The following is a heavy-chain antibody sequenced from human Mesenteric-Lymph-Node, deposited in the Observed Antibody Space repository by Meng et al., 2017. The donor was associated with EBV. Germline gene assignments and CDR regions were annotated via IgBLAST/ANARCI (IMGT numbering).Heavy chain of an antibody. V-gene: IGHV4-4*02. J-gene: IGHJ4*02. CDR1: SGSISSSHW. CDR3: GTMVARWGAENPNDY. Sequence: QVHLQESGPGLVKPSGTRSLTCAVSSGSISSSHWWSWVRQPPGKGLEWIGDIYHSGSTNYSPSLKSRVTMSMDTSNNQFSLRLTSVTAADTAVYYCGTMVARWGAENPNDYWGQGILVTVSS. D-gene: IGHD2-8*01. CDR2: IYHSGST.